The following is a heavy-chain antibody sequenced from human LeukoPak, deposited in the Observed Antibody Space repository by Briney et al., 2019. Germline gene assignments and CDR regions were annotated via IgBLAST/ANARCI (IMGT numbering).Heavy chain of an antibody. CDR3: ARNDYGGHDAFDI. CDR2: MNPNSGST. V-gene: IGHV1-8*01. J-gene: IGHJ3*02. Sequence: ASVKVSCKASGYTFTSYDINWVRQATGQGLEWMGWMNPNSGSTGFAQKFQGRVTMTRTTSISTAYMELSSLRSEDTAVYYCARNDYGGHDAFDIWGQGTMVTVSS. CDR1: GYTFTSYD. D-gene: IGHD4-17*01.